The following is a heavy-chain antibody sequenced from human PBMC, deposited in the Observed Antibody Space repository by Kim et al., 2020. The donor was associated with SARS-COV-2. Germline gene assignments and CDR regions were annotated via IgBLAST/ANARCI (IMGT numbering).Heavy chain of an antibody. V-gene: IGHV4-59*01. CDR2: IFYGGDT. D-gene: IGHD3-3*02. CDR1: SDSFSAYY. Sequence: SETLSLTCTVSSDSFSAYYWSWIRHLPGKVLEWIGYIFYGGDTNYNPSLKSRVTISWDTSRNQFSVDLTSVTDADTAVYYCARSEGRASWHHFDYWGQG. J-gene: IGHJ4*02. CDR3: ARSEGRASWHHFDY.